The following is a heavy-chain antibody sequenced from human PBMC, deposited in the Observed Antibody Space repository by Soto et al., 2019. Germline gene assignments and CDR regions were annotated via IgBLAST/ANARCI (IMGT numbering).Heavy chain of an antibody. V-gene: IGHV4-34*01. CDR1: GGSFSGYY. CDR2: INHSGST. CDR3: ARGMPTRPSVQGGAPDNCYFDS. Sequence: QVHLRQWGAGLLKPSETLSLTCAVYGGSFSGYYWSWIRQPPGKGLEWIGEINHSGSTNQNPSLKSRVTISVDPSKNQFSLKLKAVTAADTAVYYCARGMPTRPSVQGGAPDNCYFDSWGLGTLVTVSS. D-gene: IGHD1-1*01. J-gene: IGHJ4*02.